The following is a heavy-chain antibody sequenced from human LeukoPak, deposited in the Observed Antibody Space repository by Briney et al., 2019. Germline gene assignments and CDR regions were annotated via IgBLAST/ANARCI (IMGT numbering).Heavy chain of an antibody. J-gene: IGHJ5*02. CDR3: AKSRRFLEWYQFDP. D-gene: IGHD3-3*01. V-gene: IGHV3-23*01. CDR2: ISGSGGST. CDR1: GYTFSNYA. Sequence: GGSLRLSCAASGYTFSNYAMSWVRQAPGKGLEWVSAISGSGGSTYYADSVKGRFTISRDNSKNTLYLQMNSLRAEDTSVYYCAKSRRFLEWYQFDPWGQGTLVTVSS.